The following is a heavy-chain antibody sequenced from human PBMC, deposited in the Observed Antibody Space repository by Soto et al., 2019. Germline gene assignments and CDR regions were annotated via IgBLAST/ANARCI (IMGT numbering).Heavy chain of an antibody. CDR3: ARSPLLRFLEWLPRFDY. V-gene: IGHV3-33*01. Sequence: GGSLRLSCAASGFNFNRYGMLWVRQAPGRGLEWMAVIWYDGGDKYYADSVKGRFTISRDNSKNTLYLQMNSLRAEDTAVYYCARSPLLRFLEWLPRFDYWGQGTLVTVSS. J-gene: IGHJ4*02. CDR2: IWYDGGDK. D-gene: IGHD3-3*01. CDR1: GFNFNRYG.